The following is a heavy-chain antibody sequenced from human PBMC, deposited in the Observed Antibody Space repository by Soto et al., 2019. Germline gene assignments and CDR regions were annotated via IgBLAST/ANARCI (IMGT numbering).Heavy chain of an antibody. CDR2: MNPNSGNT. Sequence: ASVKVSCKASGYTFTSYDINWVRQATGQGLEWMGWMNPNSGNTGYAQKFQGRVTMTRNTSISTAYMELSSLRSEDTAVYYCASSYSGSYYWFDPWGQGTLVTVSS. CDR1: GYTFTSYD. D-gene: IGHD1-26*01. J-gene: IGHJ5*02. CDR3: ASSYSGSYYWFDP. V-gene: IGHV1-8*01.